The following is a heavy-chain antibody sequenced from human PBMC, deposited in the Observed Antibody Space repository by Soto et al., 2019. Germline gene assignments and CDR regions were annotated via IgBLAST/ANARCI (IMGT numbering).Heavy chain of an antibody. Sequence: PSETLSLTCTVSRDSISGYYWSWIRQPPGKGLEWIGYIYYSGSTKYNPSLESRVTISVDTSKNQFSLKLTSVTAADTAVYFCARLHPYSRPSHRKGLDYWGQGTLVTVS. CDR3: ARLHPYSRPSHRKGLDY. D-gene: IGHD6-13*01. V-gene: IGHV4-59*08. CDR1: RDSISGYY. J-gene: IGHJ4*02. CDR2: IYYSGST.